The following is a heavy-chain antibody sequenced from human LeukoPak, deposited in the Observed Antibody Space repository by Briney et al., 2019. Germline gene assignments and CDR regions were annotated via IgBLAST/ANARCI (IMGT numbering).Heavy chain of an antibody. Sequence: SETLSLTCAVYGGSFSGYYWSWIRQPPGKGLEWIGEINHSGSTNYNPSLKSRVTISVDTSKNQFSLKLSSVTAADTAVYYCARLGFWSVHPMYSRWFDPWGQGTLVTVSS. J-gene: IGHJ5*02. CDR1: GGSFSGYY. V-gene: IGHV4-34*01. CDR3: ARLGFWSVHPMYSRWFDP. CDR2: INHSGST. D-gene: IGHD2-8*01.